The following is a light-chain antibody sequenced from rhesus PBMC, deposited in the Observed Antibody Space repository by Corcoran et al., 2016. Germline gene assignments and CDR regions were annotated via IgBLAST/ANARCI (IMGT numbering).Light chain of an antibody. CDR1: QGFTNW. V-gene: IGKV1-21*01. CDR2: EAS. J-gene: IGKJ2*01. CDR3: QQYNYWNT. Sequence: DIQMTQSPSSLSASVGDKVTISCRASQGFTNWLAWYQQKPGKAPKLLIYEASTLQSWVPSRFSGGGSGTDFTLTISSLQPEDVATYYCQQYNYWNTFGQGTKVEIK.